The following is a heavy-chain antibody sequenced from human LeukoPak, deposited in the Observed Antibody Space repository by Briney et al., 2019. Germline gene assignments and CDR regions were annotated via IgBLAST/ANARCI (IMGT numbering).Heavy chain of an antibody. CDR2: IYYSRST. V-gene: IGHV4-39*01. CDR3: ARRKGFGEGYFDS. J-gene: IGHJ4*02. D-gene: IGHD3-10*01. CDR1: GGSISSSSYY. Sequence: SETLSLTCTVSGGSISSSSYYWAWIRQPPGKGLESIGSIYYSRSTYYSPSLKSRVTISVDTSKNQFSLKLTSVTAADTAVYYCARRKGFGEGYFDSWGQGTLVTVSS.